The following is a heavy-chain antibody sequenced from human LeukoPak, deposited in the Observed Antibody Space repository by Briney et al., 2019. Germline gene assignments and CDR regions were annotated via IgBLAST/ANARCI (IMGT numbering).Heavy chain of an antibody. CDR2: INPNSGDT. J-gene: IGHJ4*02. CDR3: ATLDYYDSSAYYSDY. V-gene: IGHV1-2*02. Sequence: ASVKVSCKASGYIFTGYYMHWVRQAPGQGLEWMGWINPNSGDTNYAQKFQGRVTMTRDTSISTAYMKLSRLRSEDTAVYYCATLDYYDSSAYYSDYWGQGTLVTVSS. CDR1: GYIFTGYY. D-gene: IGHD3-22*01.